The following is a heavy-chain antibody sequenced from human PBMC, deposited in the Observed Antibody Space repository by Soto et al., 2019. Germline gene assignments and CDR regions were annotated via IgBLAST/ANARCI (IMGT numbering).Heavy chain of an antibody. CDR2: IYYSGST. CDR3: ARLAYSSSYYYYYYYMDV. J-gene: IGHJ6*03. V-gene: IGHV4-59*08. D-gene: IGHD6-13*01. Sequence: SETLSLTCTVSGRSISSYYWSWIRQPPGKGLEWIGYIYYSGSTNYNPSLKCRVTISVDTSKDQFSLKLSSVTAADTAVYYCARLAYSSSYYYYYYYMDVWGKVTTVTVSS. CDR1: GRSISSYY.